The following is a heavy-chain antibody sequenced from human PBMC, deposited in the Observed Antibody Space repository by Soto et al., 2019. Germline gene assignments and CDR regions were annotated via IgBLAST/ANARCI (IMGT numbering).Heavy chain of an antibody. J-gene: IGHJ6*02. CDR2: IKQDGSEI. CDR1: GFILSNYW. CDR3: AREETAWPLAYGLDV. Sequence: GGSLRLSCAASGFILSNYWMSWVRQAPGKGLEWVANIKQDGSEIFYVDSVKGRFTISRDNAKNSVSLQMNSLRDEDTAVYYCAREETAWPLAYGLDVWGQGTTVTVSS. D-gene: IGHD2-21*02. V-gene: IGHV3-7*01.